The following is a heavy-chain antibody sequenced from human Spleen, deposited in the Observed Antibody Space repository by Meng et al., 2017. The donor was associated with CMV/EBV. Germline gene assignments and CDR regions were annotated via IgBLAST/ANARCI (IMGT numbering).Heavy chain of an antibody. CDR3: AREEFLEKDAFDI. J-gene: IGHJ3*02. D-gene: IGHD3-3*01. V-gene: IGHV4-61*10. CDR1: GASVSSDDYH. CDR2: IYTSGST. Sequence: SETLSLTCTVSGASVSSDDYHWSWIRQPAGKGLEWIGRIYTSGSTNYNPSLKSRVTISVDTSKNQFSLKLSSVTAADTAVYYCAREEFLEKDAFDIWGQGTMVTVSS.